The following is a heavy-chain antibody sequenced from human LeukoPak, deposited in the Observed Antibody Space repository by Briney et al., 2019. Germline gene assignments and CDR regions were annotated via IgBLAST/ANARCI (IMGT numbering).Heavy chain of an antibody. CDR3: AKRRDSCSTTSCYVLGALDD. D-gene: IGHD2-2*01. J-gene: IGHJ4*02. Sequence: GGSLRLSCAASGFTFSTYAMSWVRQDPGKGLEWVSAISGSSGSTYYADSVKGRFTISRDNSKNTLYLQMNSLSAEDTAVYYCAKRRDSCSTTSCYVLGALDDWGQGTLVTVSS. CDR1: GFTFSTYA. V-gene: IGHV3-23*01. CDR2: ISGSSGST.